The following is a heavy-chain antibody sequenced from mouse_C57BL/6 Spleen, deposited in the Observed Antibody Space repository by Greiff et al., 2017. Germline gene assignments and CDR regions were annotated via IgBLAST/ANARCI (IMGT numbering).Heavy chain of an antibody. V-gene: IGHV1-18*01. CDR2: INPNNGGT. Sequence: VQLKESGPELVKPGASVKIPCKASRYTFTDYNMDWVKQSHGKSLEWIGDINPNNGGTIYNQKFKGKATLTVDKSSSTAYMELRSLTSEDTAVYYCARSGGYDLYWYFDVWGTGTTVTVSS. CDR1: RYTFTDYN. CDR3: ARSGGYDLYWYFDV. D-gene: IGHD3-1*01. J-gene: IGHJ1*03.